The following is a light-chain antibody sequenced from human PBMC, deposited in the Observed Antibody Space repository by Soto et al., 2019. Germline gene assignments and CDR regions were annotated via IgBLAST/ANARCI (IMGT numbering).Light chain of an antibody. CDR3: AAWDGSLNGYV. Sequence: QSVLTQPPSASETPGQRVTISCSGSNSNVGSQTVNWYQQFPGKAPKLLIHTTNQRPSGVPDRFSGSKSGTSASLAISGLQSEDEAEYFCAAWDGSLNGYVVGTGTKLTVL. CDR2: TTN. CDR1: NSNVGSQT. J-gene: IGLJ1*01. V-gene: IGLV1-44*01.